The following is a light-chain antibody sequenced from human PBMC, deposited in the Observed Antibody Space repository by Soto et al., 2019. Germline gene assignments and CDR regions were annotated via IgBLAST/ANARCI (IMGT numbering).Light chain of an antibody. CDR2: YDD. CDR3: AAWDDSLNGWV. CDR1: SSNIGNNA. J-gene: IGLJ3*02. V-gene: IGLV1-36*01. Sequence: QSVLTQPPSVSEAPRQRVTISCSGGSSNIGNNAVNWYQQVPGKAPKLLIYYDDLVASGVSDRFSGSKSDTSASLATSGLQSEDEAVYYCAAWDDSLNGWVFGGGTKVTVL.